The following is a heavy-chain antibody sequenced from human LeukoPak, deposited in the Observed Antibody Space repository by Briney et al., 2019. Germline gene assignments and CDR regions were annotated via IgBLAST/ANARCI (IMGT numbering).Heavy chain of an antibody. D-gene: IGHD3-22*01. CDR2: MNPNSGNT. Sequence: ASAKVSFKASGYTFTSYDINWVRQATGQGLEWMGWMNPNSGNTGYAQKFQGRVTMTRNTSISTAYMELSSLRSEDTAVYYCARGYDSSGYWSMDVWGKGTTVTISS. V-gene: IGHV1-8*01. CDR3: ARGYDSSGYWSMDV. J-gene: IGHJ6*04. CDR1: GYTFTSYD.